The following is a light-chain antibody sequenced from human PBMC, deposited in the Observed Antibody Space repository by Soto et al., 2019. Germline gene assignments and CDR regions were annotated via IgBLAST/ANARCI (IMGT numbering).Light chain of an antibody. CDR2: TAS. V-gene: IGKV1-9*01. CDR3: QQRNSYPIT. Sequence: DIQVTQSPSFLSASVGDRVTITCRASQGISSYLAWYQQKPGKAPNLLIHTASTLQSGVPSRFSGSGSGTEFTLTISCLQPEDFATYYCQQRNSYPITFGQGTRLEIK. J-gene: IGKJ5*01. CDR1: QGISSY.